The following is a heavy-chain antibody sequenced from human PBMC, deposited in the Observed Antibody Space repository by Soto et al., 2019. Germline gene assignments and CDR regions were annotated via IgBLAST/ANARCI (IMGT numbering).Heavy chain of an antibody. CDR1: GGSFSGYY. J-gene: IGHJ6*03. Sequence: SETLSLTCAVYGGSFSGYYWSWIRQPPGKGLEWIGESNHSGSTNYTPSLKSRVTISVDTSKNQSSLKLSSVTAADTAVYYCARGGQGDEYYYYYMDVWGKGTTVTVSS. V-gene: IGHV4-34*01. CDR2: SNHSGST. CDR3: ARGGQGDEYYYYYMDV.